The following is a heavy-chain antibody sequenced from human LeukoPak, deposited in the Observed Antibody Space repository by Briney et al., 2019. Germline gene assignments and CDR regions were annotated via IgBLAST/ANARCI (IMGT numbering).Heavy chain of an antibody. CDR3: AKDLSGSYFYRDVFDK. CDR1: GGSISSSSYY. Sequence: ETLSLTCTVSGGSISSSSYYWGWIRQPPGKGLEWVSAISGSATGSVTTYYTDSVKGRFTISRDNSKNTLYLQMNSLRAEDTAVYYCAKDLSGSYFYRDVFDKWGQGTKVTVSS. J-gene: IGHJ3*02. V-gene: IGHV3-23*01. D-gene: IGHD1-26*01. CDR2: ISGSATGSVTT.